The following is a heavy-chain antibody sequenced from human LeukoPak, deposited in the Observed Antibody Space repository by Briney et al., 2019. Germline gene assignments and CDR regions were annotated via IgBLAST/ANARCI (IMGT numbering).Heavy chain of an antibody. D-gene: IGHD2-2*01. V-gene: IGHV3-23*01. CDR3: AKHWTTRYCRSTSCPIDY. CDR2: ISGST. J-gene: IGHJ4*02. Sequence: GGSLRLSCAASGFTFSSYAMSWVRQAPGKGLEWVSVISGSTYYADSVKGRFTISRDNSKNTLYLQMNSLRAEDTAVYYCAKHWTTRYCRSTSCPIDYWGQGTLVTVSS. CDR1: GFTFSSYA.